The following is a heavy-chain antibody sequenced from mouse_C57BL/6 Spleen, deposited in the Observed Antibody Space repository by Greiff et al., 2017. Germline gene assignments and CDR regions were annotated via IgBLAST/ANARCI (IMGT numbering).Heavy chain of an antibody. CDR3: ARWGYGSSWGYFDY. CDR1: GFTFTDYY. CDR2: IRNKANGYTT. Sequence: EVQVVESGGGLVQPGGSLSLSCAASGFTFTDYYMSWVRQPPGKALEWLGFIRNKANGYTTEYSASVKGRFTISRDNSQSILYLQMNALRAEDSSTYYCARWGYGSSWGYFDYWGQGTTLTVSS. D-gene: IGHD1-1*01. J-gene: IGHJ2*01. V-gene: IGHV7-3*01.